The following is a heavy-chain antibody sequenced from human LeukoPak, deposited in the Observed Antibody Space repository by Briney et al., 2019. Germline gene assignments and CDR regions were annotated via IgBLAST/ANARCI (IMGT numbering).Heavy chain of an antibody. D-gene: IGHD2-15*01. CDR3: AKGYCGGDSCPTIDF. CDR1: GFTFSSYG. V-gene: IGHV3-30*02. J-gene: IGHJ4*02. CDR2: IRYDGINK. Sequence: GGSLRLSCAASGFTFSSYGMHWVRQAPGKGLEWVAFIRYDGINKYYADSVKGRFTMSRDNSKNTLYLQMSSLRVEDTAVYYCAKGYCGGDSCPTIDFWGQGTLVTVSS.